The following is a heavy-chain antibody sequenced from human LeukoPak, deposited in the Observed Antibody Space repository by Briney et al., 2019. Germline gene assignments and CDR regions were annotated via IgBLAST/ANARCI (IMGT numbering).Heavy chain of an antibody. V-gene: IGHV3-48*04. D-gene: IGHD5-18*01. Sequence: SGGSLRLSCAASGFTFSSYWMSWVRQAPGKGLEWVSYISSSGSTIYYADSVKGRYTISRDNAKNSLYLQMNSLRAEDTAVYYCAREGFYGYWYYYMDVWGKGTTVTVSS. J-gene: IGHJ6*03. CDR1: GFTFSSYW. CDR2: ISSSGSTI. CDR3: AREGFYGYWYYYMDV.